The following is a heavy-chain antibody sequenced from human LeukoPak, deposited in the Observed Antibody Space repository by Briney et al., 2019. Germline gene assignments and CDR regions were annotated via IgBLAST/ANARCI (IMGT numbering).Heavy chain of an antibody. Sequence: SVKVSCKASGYTFTSYGISWVRQAPGQGLEWMGWISAYNGNTNYAQKLQGRVTMTTDTSTSTAYMELRSLRSDDTAVYYCARVIGSSWQRDYFDYWGQGTLVTVSS. CDR2: ISAYNGNT. V-gene: IGHV1-18*01. CDR1: GYTFTSYG. D-gene: IGHD6-13*01. J-gene: IGHJ4*02. CDR3: ARVIGSSWQRDYFDY.